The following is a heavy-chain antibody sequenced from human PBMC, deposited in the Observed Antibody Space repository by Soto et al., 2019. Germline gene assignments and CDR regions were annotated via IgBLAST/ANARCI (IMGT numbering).Heavy chain of an antibody. V-gene: IGHV4-34*01. CDR3: ARDSSTAYYYYMDV. CDR2: INHSGST. Sequence: SETLSLTCAVYGGSFSVYYWSWIRQPPGKGLEWIGEINHSGSTNYNPSLKSRVTISVDTSKNQFSLKLSSVTAADTAVYYCARDSSTAYYYYMDVWGKGTTVTVSS. CDR1: GGSFSVYY. J-gene: IGHJ6*03.